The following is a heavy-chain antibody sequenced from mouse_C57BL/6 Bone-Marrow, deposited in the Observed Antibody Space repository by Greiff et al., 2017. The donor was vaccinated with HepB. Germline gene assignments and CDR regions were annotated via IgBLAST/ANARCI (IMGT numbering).Heavy chain of an antibody. J-gene: IGHJ2*01. Sequence: VQLKESGPGLVKPSQSLSLTCSVTGYSITSGYYWNWIRQFPGNKLEWMGYISYDGSNNYNPSLKNRISITRDTSKNQFFLKLNSVTTEDTATYYCARVQRGYWGQGTTLTVSS. CDR3: ARVQRGY. CDR1: GYSITSGYY. CDR2: ISYDGSN. V-gene: IGHV3-6*01.